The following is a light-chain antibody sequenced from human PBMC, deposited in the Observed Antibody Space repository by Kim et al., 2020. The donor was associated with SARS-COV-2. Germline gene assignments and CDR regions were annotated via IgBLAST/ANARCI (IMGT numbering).Light chain of an antibody. V-gene: IGLV2-8*01. CDR2: EVS. J-gene: IGLJ7*01. CDR1: SSDVGAYKF. Sequence: GQSVTISCTGTSSDVGAYKFVSWYQQHPGKAPKLIIYEVSERPSGVPDRFSGSKSGNTASLTVSGLQADDEADYYCSSYGGSDTFVFGGGTQLIVL. CDR3: SSYGGSDTFV.